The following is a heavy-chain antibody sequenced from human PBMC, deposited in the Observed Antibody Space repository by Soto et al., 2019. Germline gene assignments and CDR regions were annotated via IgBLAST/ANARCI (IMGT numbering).Heavy chain of an antibody. CDR2: ISSSSSYI. CDR3: ARDPRRLYGDYFGSDY. CDR1: GFTLSSYS. V-gene: IGHV3-21*01. D-gene: IGHD4-17*01. J-gene: IGHJ4*02. Sequence: GGSLRLSCAASGFTLSSYSMNWVRQAPGKGLEWVSSISSSSSYIYYADSVKGRFTISRDNAKNSLYLQMNSLRAEDTAVYYCARDPRRLYGDYFGSDYWGQGTLVTVSS.